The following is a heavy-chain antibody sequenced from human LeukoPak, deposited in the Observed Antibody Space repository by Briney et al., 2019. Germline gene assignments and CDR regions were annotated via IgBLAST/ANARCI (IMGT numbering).Heavy chain of an antibody. CDR1: GGSFSGYY. CDR2: INHSGST. Sequence: PSETLSLTCAVYGGSFSGYYWSWIRQPPGKGLEWIGEINHSGSTNYNPSLKSRVTISVDTSKNQFSLKLSSVTAADTAVYYCARGGKYTIFGVAKHGRALAYWGQGTLVTASS. V-gene: IGHV4-34*01. CDR3: ARGGKYTIFGVAKHGRALAY. D-gene: IGHD3-3*01. J-gene: IGHJ4*02.